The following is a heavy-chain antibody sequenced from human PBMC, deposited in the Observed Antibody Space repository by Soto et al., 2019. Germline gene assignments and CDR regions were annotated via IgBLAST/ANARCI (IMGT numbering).Heavy chain of an antibody. V-gene: IGHV4-30-4*01. CDR2: IYYSGST. CDR1: GGSISSGDYY. D-gene: IGHD3-10*01. J-gene: IGHJ6*02. Sequence: SETLSLTCTVSGGSISSGDYYWSWIRQPPGKGLEWIGYIYYSGSTYYNPSLKSRVTISVDTSKNQFSLKLSSVTAADTAVYYCARDEVVNMVRKHRYYYYGMDVWGQGTTVTVSS. CDR3: ARDEVVNMVRKHRYYYYGMDV.